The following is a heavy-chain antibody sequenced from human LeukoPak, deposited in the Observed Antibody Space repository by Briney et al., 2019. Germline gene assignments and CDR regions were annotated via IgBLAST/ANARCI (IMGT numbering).Heavy chain of an antibody. CDR3: AREDALDY. V-gene: IGHV3-53*01. CDR1: GFTVSSNY. J-gene: IGHJ4*02. D-gene: IGHD2-8*01. CDR2: IYSGGST. Sequence: PGGSLRLSCAASGFTVSSNYMSWVRQAPGKGLEWVSVIYSGGSTYYADSVKGRFTISRDNSKNTVYLQMKSLRVEDTAVYYCAREDALDYWGQGTLVTVSS.